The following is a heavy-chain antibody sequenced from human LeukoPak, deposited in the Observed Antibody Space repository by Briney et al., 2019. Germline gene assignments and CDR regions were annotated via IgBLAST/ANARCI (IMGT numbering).Heavy chain of an antibody. Sequence: PGGSLRLSCAASGFTFSDYYMTWIRQAPGKGLEWLSYINTGSTYTNYANSVKGRFTISRDNAKDSLYLQMNSLRAEDTAVYYCARRPDCSSTDCYGMDVWGQGTTVTVSS. CDR2: INTGSTYT. V-gene: IGHV3-11*06. CDR3: ARRPDCSSTDCYGMDV. J-gene: IGHJ6*02. D-gene: IGHD2-2*01. CDR1: GFTFSDYY.